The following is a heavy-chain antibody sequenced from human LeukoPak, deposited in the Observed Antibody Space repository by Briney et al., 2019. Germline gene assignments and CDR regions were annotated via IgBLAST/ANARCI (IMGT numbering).Heavy chain of an antibody. V-gene: IGHV3-30*14. CDR1: GFTFSSYA. D-gene: IGHD3-22*01. CDR2: ISYDGSNK. CDR3: ARDESSGYYVDAFDI. J-gene: IGHJ3*02. Sequence: GGSLRLSCAASGFTFSSYAMHWVRQAPGKGLEWVAVISYDGSNKYYADSVKGRFTISRDNSKNTLYLQMNSLRAEDTAVYYCARDESSGYYVDAFDIWGQGTMVTVSS.